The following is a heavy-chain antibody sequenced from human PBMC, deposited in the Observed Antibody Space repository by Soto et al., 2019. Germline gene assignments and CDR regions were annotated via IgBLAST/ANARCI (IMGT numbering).Heavy chain of an antibody. CDR3: AAQRGGGGY. D-gene: IGHD6-25*01. J-gene: IGHJ4*02. CDR2: IYSGGYT. Sequence: EVQLVESGGGLIQPGGSLRLSCAVSGFTVSNNYMSWVRQAPGKGLEGVSVIYSGGYTAYGDSVKGRFTISRDNSKNTLNLQRNRRGAGAPAVYCWAAQRGGGGYWGQGTLVTVSS. CDR1: GFTVSNNY. V-gene: IGHV3-53*01.